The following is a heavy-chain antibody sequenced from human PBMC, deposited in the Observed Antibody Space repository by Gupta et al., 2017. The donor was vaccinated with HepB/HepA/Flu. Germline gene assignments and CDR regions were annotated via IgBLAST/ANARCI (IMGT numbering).Heavy chain of an antibody. Sequence: EEQLVESGGGLVQPGGSLRLSCAASGFTFSSYEMNWVRQAPGKGLEWVSYISRSGTTIYYADSVEGRFTVSRDNAKNSLYLQMNSLRAEDTAVYYCARDGSYYGSSGYYKWYGMDVWGQGTPVTVSS. CDR1: GFTFSSYE. CDR3: ARDGSYYGSSGYYKWYGMDV. CDR2: ISRSGTTI. J-gene: IGHJ6*02. V-gene: IGHV3-48*03. D-gene: IGHD3-22*01.